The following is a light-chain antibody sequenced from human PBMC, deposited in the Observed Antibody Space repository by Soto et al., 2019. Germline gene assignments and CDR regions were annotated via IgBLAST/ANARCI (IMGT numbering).Light chain of an antibody. Sequence: DIQMTQSPSTPSASVGDRVTITCRASQSISSWLAWYQQKPGKAPKLLIYKASSLESGVPSRFSGSGSGTEFTLTISSLQPDDFATYYCQQYNSYWTFGQGTKVDMK. V-gene: IGKV1-5*03. CDR1: QSISSW. CDR3: QQYNSYWT. CDR2: KAS. J-gene: IGKJ1*01.